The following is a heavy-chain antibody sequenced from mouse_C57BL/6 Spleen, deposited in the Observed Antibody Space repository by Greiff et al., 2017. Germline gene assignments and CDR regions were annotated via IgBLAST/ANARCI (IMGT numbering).Heavy chain of an antibody. CDR3: AREGDYGMGFGC. CDR1: GYSFTDYT. J-gene: IGHJ2*01. Sequence: VQLQQSGPELVKPGASVKISCKASGYSFTDYTMHWVKQSNGKRLEWIGVINPNYGTTSYNQKFKGKATLTVDQSSSTAYMQLNSLTSEDSAVYYCAREGDYGMGFGCWGQGTTLTVYS. D-gene: IGHD1-1*01. CDR2: INPNYGTT. V-gene: IGHV1-39*01.